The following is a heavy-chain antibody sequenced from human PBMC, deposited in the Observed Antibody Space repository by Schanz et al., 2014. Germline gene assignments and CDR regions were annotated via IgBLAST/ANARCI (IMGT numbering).Heavy chain of an antibody. V-gene: IGHV3-11*01. J-gene: IGHJ4*02. CDR1: GFIFSNYA. CDR2: ISDSGDST. Sequence: QVQLVESGGGVVRPGGSLRLSCAASGFIFSNYAMGWVRQTPGKGLEWVSDISDSGDSTHYADSVKGRFTISRDNAKNSLFLQMNSLSAEDTAVYYCAKVAPAATYLDSWGLGTLVTVSS. D-gene: IGHD2-2*01. CDR3: AKVAPAATYLDS.